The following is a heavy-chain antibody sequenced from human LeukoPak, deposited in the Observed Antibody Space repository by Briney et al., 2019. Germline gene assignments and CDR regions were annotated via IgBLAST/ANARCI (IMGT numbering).Heavy chain of an antibody. CDR3: ARHVTTTATSWFDP. V-gene: IGHV5-51*01. Sequence: GESLKISCEGSGYSFTTYWIGWVRQMPGKGLEWMGIIYPGDSNTRYSPSFQGQVTISADKSISTAYLQWSSLKASDTAMYYCARHVTTTATSWFDPWGQGTLVTVSS. J-gene: IGHJ5*02. CDR2: IYPGDSNT. D-gene: IGHD1-1*01. CDR1: GYSFTTYW.